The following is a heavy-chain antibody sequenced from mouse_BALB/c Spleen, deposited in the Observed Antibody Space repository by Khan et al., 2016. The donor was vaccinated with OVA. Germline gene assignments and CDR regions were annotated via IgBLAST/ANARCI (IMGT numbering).Heavy chain of an antibody. CDR2: INPSTGYT. CDR3: ARRGLRWDFDY. D-gene: IGHD1-1*01. V-gene: IGHV1-7*01. J-gene: IGHJ2*01. Sequence: QVQLQQSGAELAKPGASVKMSCKASGYTFINYWILWIKQRPGQGLEWIGYINPSTGYTEYNQNFKDKATLTADKSSSTAYMQLSRLTYEDSTVYYCARRGLRWDFDYWGQGTTLTVSS. CDR1: GYTFINYW.